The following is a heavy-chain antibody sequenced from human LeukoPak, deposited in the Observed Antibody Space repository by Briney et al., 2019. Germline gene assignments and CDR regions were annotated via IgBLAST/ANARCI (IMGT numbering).Heavy chain of an antibody. Sequence: GGSLRLSCAASGFTFSSCGMHWVRQAPGKGLEWVAFIRCHGIDQYYADSVKGRFTISRDNSKNTMFLQMNSLKTDDTAVYYCAKSPSSWKFDGWGQGTLVTVSS. D-gene: IGHD6-13*01. J-gene: IGHJ4*02. CDR2: IRCHGIDQ. CDR3: AKSPSSWKFDG. V-gene: IGHV3-30*02. CDR1: GFTFSSCG.